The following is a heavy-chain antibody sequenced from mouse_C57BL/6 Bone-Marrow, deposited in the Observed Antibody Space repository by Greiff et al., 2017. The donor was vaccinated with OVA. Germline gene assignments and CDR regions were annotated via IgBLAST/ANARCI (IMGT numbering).Heavy chain of an antibody. CDR1: GYTFTSYW. CDR3: ARPTGNGLYYFDY. D-gene: IGHD4-1*02. J-gene: IGHJ2*01. Sequence: QVQLKESGAELAKPGASVKLSCKASGYTFTSYWMHWVKQRPGQGLEWIGYINPSSGYTKYNQKFKDKATLTADKSSSTAYMQLSSLTYDDSAVYYCARPTGNGLYYFDYWVQGTTLTVSS. V-gene: IGHV1-7*01. CDR2: INPSSGYT.